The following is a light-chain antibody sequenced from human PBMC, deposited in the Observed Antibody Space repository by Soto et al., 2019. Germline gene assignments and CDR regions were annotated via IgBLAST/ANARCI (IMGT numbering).Light chain of an antibody. CDR3: TSYTSSITYV. V-gene: IGLV2-14*01. CDR1: SSDVGGYHY. CDR2: EVS. J-gene: IGLJ1*01. Sequence: SVLTQPASVSGSPGQSITISCNGTSSDVGGYHYVSWYQQHPGKAPKLMIYEVSNRPSGVSNRFSGSKSGNTASLTISRLQAEDEADYYCTSYTSSITYVFGTGTK.